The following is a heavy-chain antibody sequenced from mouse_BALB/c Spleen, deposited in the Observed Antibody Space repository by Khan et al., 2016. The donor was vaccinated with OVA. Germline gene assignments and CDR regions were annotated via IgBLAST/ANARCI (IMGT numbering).Heavy chain of an antibody. V-gene: IGHV1-20*01. Sequence: VQLKESGPELVKPGASVKISCKASGYSFTGYFMNWVMQSHGKSLEWIGRINPHIGETFYNQKFKGKATLTVDESSSTAHMELRSLTSEDSAVYYGARSYRSDFDYWGQGTTLTVSS. CDR1: GYSFTGYF. J-gene: IGHJ2*01. CDR3: ARSYRSDFDY. D-gene: IGHD1-1*01. CDR2: INPHIGET.